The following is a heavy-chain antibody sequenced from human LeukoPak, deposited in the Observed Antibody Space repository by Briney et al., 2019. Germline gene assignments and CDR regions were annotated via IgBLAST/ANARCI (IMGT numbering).Heavy chain of an antibody. V-gene: IGHV3-33*01. CDR2: IWCDGGNN. J-gene: IGHJ4*02. CDR1: GFTFSSYG. CDR3: GRWDFDY. Sequence: GGSLRLSCAASGFTFSSYGMHWVRQAPGKGLEWVAIIWCDGGNNQYADSVKGRFIISRDNSKNTLYLEMNSLSAEDTAVYYCGRWDFDYWGQGTLVTVSS. D-gene: IGHD3-16*01.